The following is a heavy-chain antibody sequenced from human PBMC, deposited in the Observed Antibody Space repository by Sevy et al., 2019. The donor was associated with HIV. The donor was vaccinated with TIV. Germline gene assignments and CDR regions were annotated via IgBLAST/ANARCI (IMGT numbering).Heavy chain of an antibody. CDR3: AGARYDLIGSIDAFDI. CDR2: IYGSGGTT. Sequence: GGSLRLSCKPSGFTFITYAMNWVRQAPGKGLEWVSTIYGSGGTTYYADSVKGWFTISRDNAKNTLYLQMDSLRTEDTAIYYCAGARYDLIGSIDAFDIWGQGTMVTASS. J-gene: IGHJ3*02. CDR1: GFTFITYA. D-gene: IGHD3-22*01. V-gene: IGHV3-23*01.